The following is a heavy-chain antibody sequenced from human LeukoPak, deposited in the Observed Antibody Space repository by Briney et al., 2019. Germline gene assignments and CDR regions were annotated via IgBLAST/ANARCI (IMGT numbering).Heavy chain of an antibody. CDR1: GLTFSSSA. J-gene: IGHJ4*02. Sequence: GGSLRLSCAASGLTFSSSAMSWVRKAPGKGLKWVSVISGSTGNTYYADSVKGRFTISRDNSKNTLYLQMNSLRAEDTAVYYCATASTVTTKDGYWGQGTLVTVSS. CDR3: ATASTVTTKDGY. D-gene: IGHD4-17*01. CDR2: ISGSTGNT. V-gene: IGHV3-23*01.